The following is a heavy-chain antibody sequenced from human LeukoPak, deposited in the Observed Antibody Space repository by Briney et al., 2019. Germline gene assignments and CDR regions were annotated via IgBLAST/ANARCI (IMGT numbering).Heavy chain of an antibody. J-gene: IGHJ4*02. CDR3: ARPPSSSHVGDY. CDR2: INHSGST. V-gene: IGHV4-34*01. D-gene: IGHD6-13*01. CDR1: GGSFSGYY. Sequence: SETLSLTCAVYGGSFSGYYWSWIRQPPGKGLEWIGEINHSGSTNYNPSLKSRVTISVDTSKNQFSLKLSSVTAADTAVYYCARPPSSSHVGDYWGQGTLVTVSS.